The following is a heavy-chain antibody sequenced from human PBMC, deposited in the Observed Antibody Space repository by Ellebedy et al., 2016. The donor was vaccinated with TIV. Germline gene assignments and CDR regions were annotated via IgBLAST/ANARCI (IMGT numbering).Heavy chain of an antibody. J-gene: IGHJ4*02. Sequence: AASVKVSCKASGYTFISYGISWVRQAPGQGLEWMGWINVYNGNTNYAQKLQGRVTMTTDTSTRTAYMELRSLRSDDTAVYYCARDRGYGDATFGYWGQGTLVTVSS. CDR3: ARDRGYGDATFGY. D-gene: IGHD4-17*01. CDR2: INVYNGNT. V-gene: IGHV1-18*04. CDR1: GYTFISYG.